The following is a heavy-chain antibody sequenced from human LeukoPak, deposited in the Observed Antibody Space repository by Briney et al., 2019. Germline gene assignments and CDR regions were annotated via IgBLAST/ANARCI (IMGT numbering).Heavy chain of an antibody. Sequence: GSGGNTYYADSVKGXXXXXXDNSKNTLFLQMNSLRAEDTAVYYCAKVPYCSGGSCYGRDYWGQGTLVTVSS. CDR2: GSGGNT. D-gene: IGHD2-15*01. V-gene: IGHV3-23*01. CDR3: AKVPYCSGGSCYGRDY. J-gene: IGHJ4*02.